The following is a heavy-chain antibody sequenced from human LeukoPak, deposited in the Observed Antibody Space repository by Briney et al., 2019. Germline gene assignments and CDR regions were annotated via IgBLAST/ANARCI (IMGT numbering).Heavy chain of an antibody. D-gene: IGHD2-15*01. CDR1: GGSISSYY. CDR2: IYYSGST. J-gene: IGHJ4*02. V-gene: IGHV4-59*12. Sequence: PSETLSLTCTVSGGSISSYYWSWIRQPPGKGLEWIGYIYYSGSTYYNPSLKSRVTISVDTSKNQFSLKLSSLTAADTAVYYCAGGYCSGGSCYSFDYWGQGTLVTVSS. CDR3: AGGYCSGGSCYSFDY.